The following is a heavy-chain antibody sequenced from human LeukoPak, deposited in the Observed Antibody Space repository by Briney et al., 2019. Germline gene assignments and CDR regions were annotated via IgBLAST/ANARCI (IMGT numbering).Heavy chain of an antibody. CDR3: ARVGANGAFDI. V-gene: IGHV3-64*02. D-gene: IGHD2-8*01. Sequence: PGGSLRLSCAASGFTFSSYSMHWVRQAPGKGLQYVSAISNGGSTYYADSVKGRFTISRDISENTLYLQMGCLRAEDMAVYYCARVGANGAFDIWGPGTMVTVSS. J-gene: IGHJ3*02. CDR1: GFTFSSYS. CDR2: ISNGGST.